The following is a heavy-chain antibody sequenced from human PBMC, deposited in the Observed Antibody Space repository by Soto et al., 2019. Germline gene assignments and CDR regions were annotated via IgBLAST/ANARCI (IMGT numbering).Heavy chain of an antibody. V-gene: IGHV4-39*01. CDR2: IYYSGST. CDR3: ARHAYTAMVFDY. J-gene: IGHJ4*02. Sequence: PSETLSLTCTVSGGSISSSSYYWGWIRQPPGKGLEWIGSIYYSGSTYYNPSLKSRVTISVDTSKNQFSLKLSSVTAADTAVYYCARHAYTAMVFDYWGQGTLVTVSS. CDR1: GGSISSSSYY. D-gene: IGHD5-18*01.